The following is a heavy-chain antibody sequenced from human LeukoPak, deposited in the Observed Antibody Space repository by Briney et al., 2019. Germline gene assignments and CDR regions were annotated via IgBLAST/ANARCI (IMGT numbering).Heavy chain of an antibody. CDR3: ARLHALRAEEFDP. D-gene: IGHD3-16*01. CDR1: GGSISSYY. CDR2: IYYNGVT. Sequence: SETLSLTCTVSGGSISSYYWSWIRQPPGKGLEWIGYIYYNGVTNYNPSLKSRLTISLDTSKNQFSLKLTSVTAADTAVYYCARLHALRAEEFDPWGQGTLVTVSS. J-gene: IGHJ5*02. V-gene: IGHV4-59*01.